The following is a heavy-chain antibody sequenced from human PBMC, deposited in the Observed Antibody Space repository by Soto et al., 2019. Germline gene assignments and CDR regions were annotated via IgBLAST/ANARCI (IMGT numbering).Heavy chain of an antibody. V-gene: IGHV3-74*01. CDR3: ARYVYTRGA. D-gene: IGHD3-16*01. J-gene: IGHJ5*02. Sequence: GSPRLSCVASGVTFSSDWWHWVRQIPGQGLVLVARINTYGSSTAYSDSVKGRFTLSRDNAKNTMYLQLNSPTTEDTAVYYCARYVYTRGAWGLGTLVTVSS. CDR2: INTYGSST. CDR1: GVTFSSDW.